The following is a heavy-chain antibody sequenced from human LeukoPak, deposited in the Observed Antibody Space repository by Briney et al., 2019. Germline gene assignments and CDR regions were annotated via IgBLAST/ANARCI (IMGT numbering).Heavy chain of an antibody. CDR1: GFTFSTNW. J-gene: IGHJ5*01. CDR2: INEDGGGR. V-gene: IGHV3-7*01. Sequence: GGSLRLSCAASGFTFSTNWMTWVRQAPGKGLEWVANINEDGGGRYYVDSVKGRFAISRDNAKNSVHLQMNSLRAEDTAVYYCARKWWENWFDSWGQGALVTVSS. CDR3: ARKWWENWFDS. D-gene: IGHD2-15*01.